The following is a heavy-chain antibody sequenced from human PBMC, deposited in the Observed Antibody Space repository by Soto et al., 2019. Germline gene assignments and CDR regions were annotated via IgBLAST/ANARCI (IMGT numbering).Heavy chain of an antibody. CDR1: GFTFTSSA. V-gene: IGHV1-58*01. CDR2: IAVGSGYT. J-gene: IGHJ4*02. D-gene: IGHD2-8*01. Sequence: GASVKVSCKASGFTFTSSAFQWLRQSRGQRLEWIGWIAVGSGYTNYAQRFQDRVTLTRDMSTATTYMELSRPTSEDTAIYYCAADATAWQQMVPSDYWGQGTLVTVSS. CDR3: AADATAWQQMVPSDY.